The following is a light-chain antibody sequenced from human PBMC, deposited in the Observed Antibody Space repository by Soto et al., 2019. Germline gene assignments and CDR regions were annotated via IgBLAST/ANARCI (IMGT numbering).Light chain of an antibody. J-gene: IGLJ3*02. CDR1: SSNIGSNY. V-gene: IGLV1-51*01. CDR3: GSWDNSLSAWV. Sequence: QSVLTQPPSVSAAPGQTVTISCSGSSSNIGSNYVSWYQQLPGTAPKLLIYDNDKRPSGIPDRFSGSKSGTSATLGITGLQIGDEADYYCGSWDNSLSAWVFGGGTKLTVL. CDR2: DND.